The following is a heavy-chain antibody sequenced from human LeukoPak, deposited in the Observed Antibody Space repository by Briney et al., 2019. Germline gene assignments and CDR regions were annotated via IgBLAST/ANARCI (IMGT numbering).Heavy chain of an antibody. D-gene: IGHD3-3*01. CDR1: GYTFTSYG. Sequence: ASVKVSCKASGYTFTSYGISWVRQAPGQGLEWMGWISAYNGNTNYAQKLQGRVTMTTDTSTSTAYMELRSLRSEDTAVYYCARDRSLFWSGYFDYWGQGTLVTVSS. V-gene: IGHV1-18*01. CDR2: ISAYNGNT. CDR3: ARDRSLFWSGYFDY. J-gene: IGHJ4*02.